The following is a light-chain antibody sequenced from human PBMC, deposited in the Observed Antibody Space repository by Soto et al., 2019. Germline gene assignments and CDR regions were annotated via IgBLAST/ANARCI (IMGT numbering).Light chain of an antibody. CDR1: QSLGSNF. Sequence: EVVLTQSPGTLSLSPGERATLSCRASQSLGSNFLAWYQQKPGQAPRLLIYGAFSRATGIPDRFSGSGSGTDSTLTISRLEPEDFAVYYCQQYGSSHTFGQGTRLEI. J-gene: IGKJ5*01. CDR2: GAF. CDR3: QQYGSSHT. V-gene: IGKV3-20*01.